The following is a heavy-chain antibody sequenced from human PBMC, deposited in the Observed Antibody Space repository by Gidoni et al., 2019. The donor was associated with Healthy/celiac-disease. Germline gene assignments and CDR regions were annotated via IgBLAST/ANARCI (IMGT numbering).Heavy chain of an antibody. CDR2: IFYTGST. CDR3: ARDRRGVRGY. Sequence: QLQLQESGPGLVKPSETLSLTCTVSGGTISTTTYHWGWLRQPPGKGLEWIGNIFYTGSTYYNPSLKSRVTISIDTSKNQFSLRLSSVTAADTAVYYCARDRRGVRGYWGQGILVTVSS. V-gene: IGHV4-39*07. D-gene: IGHD3-10*02. CDR1: GGTISTTTYH. J-gene: IGHJ4*02.